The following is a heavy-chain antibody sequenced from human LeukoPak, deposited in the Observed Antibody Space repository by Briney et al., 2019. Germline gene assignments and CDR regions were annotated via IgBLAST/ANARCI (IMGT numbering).Heavy chain of an antibody. Sequence: PSETLSLTCAVYGGSFSGYYWSWIRQPPGKGLEWIGEINHSGSTNYNPSLKSRVTMSVDTSKNQFSLKLSSVTAADTAVYYCARGAGYNYPYYFDYWGQGTLVTVSS. D-gene: IGHD5-24*01. CDR3: ARGAGYNYPYYFDY. V-gene: IGHV4-34*01. J-gene: IGHJ4*02. CDR1: GGSFSGYY. CDR2: INHSGST.